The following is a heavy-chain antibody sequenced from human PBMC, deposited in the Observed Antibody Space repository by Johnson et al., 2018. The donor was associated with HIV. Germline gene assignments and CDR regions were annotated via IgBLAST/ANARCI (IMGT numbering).Heavy chain of an antibody. CDR3: ARRDSGSLSFDI. CDR1: GFTFSSYW. V-gene: IGHV3-20*04. J-gene: IGHJ3*02. Sequence: VQLVESGGGLVQPGGSLRLSCAASGFTFSSYWMHWVCQAPGKGLVWVAGINWNGGNTGYADSVKGRCTISRDNGKNSLYLQMNTLRAEDTALYYCARRDSGSLSFDIWGQGTMVTVSS. D-gene: IGHD1-26*01. CDR2: INWNGGNT.